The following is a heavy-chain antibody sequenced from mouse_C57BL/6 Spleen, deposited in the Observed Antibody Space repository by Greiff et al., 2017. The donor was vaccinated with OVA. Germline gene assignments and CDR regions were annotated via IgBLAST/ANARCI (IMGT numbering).Heavy chain of an antibody. V-gene: IGHV1-76*01. CDR1: GYTFTDYY. Sequence: VQLQQSGAELVRPGSSVKLSCKASGYTFTDYYINWVKQRPGQGLEWIARIYPGSGNTYYNEKFKGKATLTAEKSSSTAYMQLSSLTSEDSAVYFCARATVVAPRFDYWGQGTTLTVSS. CDR2: IYPGSGNT. D-gene: IGHD1-1*01. J-gene: IGHJ2*01. CDR3: ARATVVAPRFDY.